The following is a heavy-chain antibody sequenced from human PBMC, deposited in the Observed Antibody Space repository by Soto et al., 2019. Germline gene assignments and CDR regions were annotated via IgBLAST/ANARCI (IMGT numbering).Heavy chain of an antibody. J-gene: IGHJ6*02. CDR1: GGTFSSYA. V-gene: IGHV1-69*13. CDR2: IIPIFGTA. CDR3: ARANRVPVPSYYYYYYYGMDV. Sequence: GASVKVSCKASGGTFSSYAISWVRQAPGQGLEWMGGIIPIFGTANYAQKFQGRVTITADESTSTAYMELSSLRSEDTAVYYCARANRVPVPSYYYYYYYGMDVWGQGTTVTVSS. D-gene: IGHD2-8*01.